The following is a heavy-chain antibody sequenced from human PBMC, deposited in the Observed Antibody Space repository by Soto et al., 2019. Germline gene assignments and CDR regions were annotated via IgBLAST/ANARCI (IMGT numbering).Heavy chain of an antibody. D-gene: IGHD3-3*01. J-gene: IGHJ6*02. Sequence: PGGSLRLSCAASGFTFSSYAMSWVRQAPGKGLEWVSAISGSGGSTYYADSVKGRFTISRDNSKNTLYLQMNSLRAEDTAVYYCAKKRYDFWSGYYWYYYYGMDVWGQGTTVTVSS. V-gene: IGHV3-23*01. CDR3: AKKRYDFWSGYYWYYYYGMDV. CDR2: ISGSGGST. CDR1: GFTFSSYA.